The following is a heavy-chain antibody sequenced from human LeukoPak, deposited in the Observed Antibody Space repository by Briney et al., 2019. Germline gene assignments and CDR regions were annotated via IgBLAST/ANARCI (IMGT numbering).Heavy chain of an antibody. CDR1: GFTFNNYG. CDR3: AKDGSSGWYWGGYYYYMDV. V-gene: IGHV3-30*02. J-gene: IGHJ6*03. D-gene: IGHD6-19*01. Sequence: GGSLRLSCAASGFTFNNYGIHWVRQAPGKGLEWVAFIRYDGSNKYYADSVKGRFTISRDNSKNTLYLQMNSLRAEDTAVYYCAKDGSSGWYWGGYYYYMDVWGKGTTVTISS. CDR2: IRYDGSNK.